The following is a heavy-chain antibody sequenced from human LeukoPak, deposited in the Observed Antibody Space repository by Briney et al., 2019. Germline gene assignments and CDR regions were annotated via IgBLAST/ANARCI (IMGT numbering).Heavy chain of an antibody. CDR1: GGTFSSYA. Sequence: GASVKVSCKASGGTFSSYAISWVRQAPGQGLEWMGGIIPIFGTANYAQKFQGRVTITADKSTSTAYMELSSLRSEDTAVYYCARSRSRYCSSTSCYSHDYWGQGTLVTVSS. J-gene: IGHJ4*02. D-gene: IGHD2-2*01. V-gene: IGHV1-69*06. CDR3: ARSRSRYCSSTSCYSHDY. CDR2: IIPIFGTA.